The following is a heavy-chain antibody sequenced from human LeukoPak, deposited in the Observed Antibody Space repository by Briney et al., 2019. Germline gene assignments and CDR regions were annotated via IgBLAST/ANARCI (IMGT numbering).Heavy chain of an antibody. D-gene: IGHD6-6*01. CDR1: GASISSSTYY. Sequence: SETLSLTCTVSGASISSSTYYWGWIRQPPGKGLEWIGSIHYSGSTYYNPSLKSRVTISVDTSKNQFSLKLSSVTAADTAVYYCARYTLSSSTFDIWGQGTMVTVSS. V-gene: IGHV4-39*01. CDR3: ARYTLSSSTFDI. J-gene: IGHJ3*02. CDR2: IHYSGST.